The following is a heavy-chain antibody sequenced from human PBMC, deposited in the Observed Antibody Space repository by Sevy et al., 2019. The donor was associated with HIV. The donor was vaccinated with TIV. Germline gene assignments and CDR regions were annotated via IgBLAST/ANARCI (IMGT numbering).Heavy chain of an antibody. CDR3: ARETGRGWLQLADYFDF. CDR2: ISYTGST. Sequence: SETLSLTCSVSGGSISSGASYWSWIRQHPGKGLEWIGYISYTGSTSYNPSLKSRVTISLDTSKSQFSLKLSSVTAADTAVYYCARETGRGWLQLADYFDFWGQGTLVTVSS. D-gene: IGHD5-12*01. J-gene: IGHJ4*02. V-gene: IGHV4-31*03. CDR1: GGSISSGASY.